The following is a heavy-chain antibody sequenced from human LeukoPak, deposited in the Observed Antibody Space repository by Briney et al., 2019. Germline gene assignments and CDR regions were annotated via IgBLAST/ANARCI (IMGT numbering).Heavy chain of an antibody. CDR1: GGSPNSFY. J-gene: IGHJ4*02. CDR2: IYYSGST. CDR3: ARMSNSSPIIDY. Sequence: SETLSLTCTVSGGSPNSFYWTCIRDPPGKGLECSGYIYYSGSTKYNTSPKSRLTISVDTAKNQFSRKLKSVTATDTAVYYCARMSNSSPIIDYWGQGTLVTVSS. V-gene: IGHV4-59*01. D-gene: IGHD6-13*01.